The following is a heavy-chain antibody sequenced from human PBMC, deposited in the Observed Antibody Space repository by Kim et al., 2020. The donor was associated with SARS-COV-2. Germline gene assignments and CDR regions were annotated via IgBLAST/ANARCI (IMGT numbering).Heavy chain of an antibody. CDR2: ISSSSSYT. CDR3: ARDLVGVVIKSRARYGMDV. Sequence: GGSLRLSCAASGFTFSDYYMSWIRQAPGKGLEWVSYISSSSSYTNYADSVKGRFTISRDNAKNSLYLQMNSLRAEDTAVYYCARDLVGVVIKSRARYGMDVWGQGTTVTVSS. CDR1: GFTFSDYY. J-gene: IGHJ6*02. D-gene: IGHD3-3*01. V-gene: IGHV3-11*05.